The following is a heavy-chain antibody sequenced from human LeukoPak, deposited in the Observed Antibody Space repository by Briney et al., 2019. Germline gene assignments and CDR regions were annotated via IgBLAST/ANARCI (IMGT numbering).Heavy chain of an antibody. V-gene: IGHV1-69*13. J-gene: IGHJ4*02. Sequence: SVKVSCKASGGTFSSYAISWVRQAPGQGLEWMGGIIPIFGTANYAQKFQGRVTITADESTSTAYMELSSLRSEDTAVYYCAKASKGGVDCSGGSCPTTSSFDYWGQGTLVTVSS. D-gene: IGHD2-15*01. CDR3: AKASKGGVDCSGGSCPTTSSFDY. CDR1: GGTFSSYA. CDR2: IIPIFGTA.